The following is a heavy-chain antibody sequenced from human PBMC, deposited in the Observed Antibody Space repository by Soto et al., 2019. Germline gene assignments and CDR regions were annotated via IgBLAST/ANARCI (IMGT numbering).Heavy chain of an antibody. J-gene: IGHJ6*02. Sequence: PGGSLRLSCAASGLSVTNAWLSWFRQTPGKGLEWVGRSKPKTDRGETIQYAASVKGRFSISRDDSKRIAYLQMNSLKTEDTAVYYCASAASMDVWGRGTTVTVSS. CDR1: GLSVTNAW. CDR3: ASAASMDV. V-gene: IGHV3-15*01. D-gene: IGHD6-25*01. CDR2: SKPKTDRGETI.